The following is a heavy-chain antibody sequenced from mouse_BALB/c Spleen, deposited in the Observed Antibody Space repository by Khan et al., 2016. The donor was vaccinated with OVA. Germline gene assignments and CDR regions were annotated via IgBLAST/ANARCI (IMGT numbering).Heavy chain of an antibody. D-gene: IGHD2-3*01. CDR1: GFTITDTY. V-gene: IGHV14-3*02. CDR3: ARPSYDPRDFEV. J-gene: IGHJ1*01. Sequence: VQLQQPGAELVKPGASVKLSCTASGFTITDTYLHWVKQRPEQGLEWIGRIAPANGNTQYDPKFQGKATLPSDTSSNTAYLHLNSLTSEDAAVYYCARPSYDPRDFEVWGAGTTVTVSS. CDR2: IAPANGNT.